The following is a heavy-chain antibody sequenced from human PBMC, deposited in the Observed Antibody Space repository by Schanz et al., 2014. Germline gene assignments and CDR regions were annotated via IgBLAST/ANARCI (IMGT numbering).Heavy chain of an antibody. V-gene: IGHV3-53*01. Sequence: EVQLVESGGGLVQPGGSLRLSCAASGFAVDNYYMSCVRQAPGRGLEWVSIIFTDGRTYYADSVKGRFTISRDSSKNTLYLQMNSLRAEDTAVYYCAKDRSWDYDSSGYFDYWGQGTLVTVSS. J-gene: IGHJ4*02. CDR3: AKDRSWDYDSSGYFDY. CDR1: GFAVDNYY. CDR2: IFTDGRT. D-gene: IGHD3-22*01.